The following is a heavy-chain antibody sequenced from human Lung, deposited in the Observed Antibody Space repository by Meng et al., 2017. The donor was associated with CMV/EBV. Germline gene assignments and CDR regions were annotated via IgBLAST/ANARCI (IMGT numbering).Heavy chain of an antibody. Sequence: SVXVSXXVSGNTLTELSVDWIRQSPGKGLEWMGGFEPEDGETAYAQKFQGRVTITKDTSTNTAYMELSSLRSEDTAVYYCAATSSSYFFDAFDIWGQGTMVTVSS. CDR1: GNTLTELS. CDR3: AATSSSYFFDAFDI. CDR2: FEPEDGET. J-gene: IGHJ3*02. V-gene: IGHV1-24*01. D-gene: IGHD6-6*01.